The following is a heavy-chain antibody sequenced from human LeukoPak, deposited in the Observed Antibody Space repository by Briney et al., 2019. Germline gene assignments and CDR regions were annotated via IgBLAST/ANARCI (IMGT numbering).Heavy chain of an antibody. CDR3: AREKGGGENYYMDV. D-gene: IGHD3-16*01. CDR1: GGSISSGSYY. J-gene: IGHJ6*03. V-gene: IGHV4-61*02. CDR2: IYTSGST. Sequence: SETLSLTCTVSGGSISSGSYYWSWIRQPAGKGLEWIGRIYTSGSTNYNPSLKSRVTMSVDTSKNQFSLKLSSVTAADTAVYYCAREKGGGENYYMDVWGKGTTVTVSS.